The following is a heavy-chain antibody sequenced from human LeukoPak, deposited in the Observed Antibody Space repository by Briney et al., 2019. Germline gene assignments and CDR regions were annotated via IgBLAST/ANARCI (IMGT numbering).Heavy chain of an antibody. Sequence: SETLSLTCTVSGGSISGYYWSWIRQPAGKGLEWIGRIYTSGSTNYNPSLKSRVTMSVDTSKNQFSLKLSSVTAADRAVYYCARDGDIVVVPAADWFDPWGQGTLVTVSS. CDR1: GGSISGYY. CDR2: IYTSGST. CDR3: ARDGDIVVVPAADWFDP. D-gene: IGHD2-2*01. V-gene: IGHV4-4*07. J-gene: IGHJ5*02.